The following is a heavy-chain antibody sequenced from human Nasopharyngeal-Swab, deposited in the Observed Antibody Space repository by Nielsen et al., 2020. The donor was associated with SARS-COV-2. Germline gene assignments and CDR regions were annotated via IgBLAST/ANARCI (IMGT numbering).Heavy chain of an antibody. V-gene: IGHV4-31*02. D-gene: IGHD3-22*01. CDR3: ARDYYDSSGYPNRGYMDV. CDR2: IYYSGST. J-gene: IGHJ6*03. Sequence: WIRQPPGKGLEWIGYIYYSGSTYYNPSLKSRVTISVDTSKNQFSLKLSSVTAADTAVYYCARDYYDSSGYPNRGYMDVWGKGITVTVSS.